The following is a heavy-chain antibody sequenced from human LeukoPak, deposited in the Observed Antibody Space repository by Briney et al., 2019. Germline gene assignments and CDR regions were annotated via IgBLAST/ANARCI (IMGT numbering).Heavy chain of an antibody. V-gene: IGHV4-31*03. CDR3: ARGYLGYDSSGFYFDY. CDR2: IYYSGST. D-gene: IGHD3-22*01. J-gene: IGHJ4*02. Sequence: SETLSLTCTVSGGPNSSGGYYWSWIRQHPGKGLEWIGYIYYSGSTYYNPSLKSRVTISVDTSKNQFSLKLSSVTAADTAVYYCARGYLGYDSSGFYFDYWGQGTLVTVSS. CDR1: GGPNSSGGYY.